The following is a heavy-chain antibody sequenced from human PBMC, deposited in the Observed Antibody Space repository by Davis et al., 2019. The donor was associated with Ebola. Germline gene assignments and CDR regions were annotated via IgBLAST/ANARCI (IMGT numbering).Heavy chain of an antibody. CDR3: ARDSDDYSFDY. D-gene: IGHD4-11*01. J-gene: IGHJ4*02. V-gene: IGHV3-30*03. CDR2: ISYDGSNK. CDR1: GFTFSSYW. Sequence: GESLKISCAASGFTFSSYWMHWVRQAPGKGLEWVAVISYDGSNKYYADSVKGRFTISRDNSKNTLYLQMNSLRPEDTAVYYCARDSDDYSFDYWGQGTLVTVSS.